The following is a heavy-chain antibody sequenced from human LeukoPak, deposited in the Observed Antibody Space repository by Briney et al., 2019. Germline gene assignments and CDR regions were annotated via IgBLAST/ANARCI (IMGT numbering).Heavy chain of an antibody. CDR3: AKDRLWGSYRHLDY. D-gene: IGHD3-16*02. Sequence: GGSLRLSCAASGFTFSSYAMSWVRQAPGKGLEWVSAISGSGGTTYYADSVRGRFTISRDNSKNTLYLQMNSLRAEDTAIYYCAKDRLWGSYRHLDYWGQGTLVTVSS. V-gene: IGHV3-23*01. CDR2: ISGSGGTT. J-gene: IGHJ4*02. CDR1: GFTFSSYA.